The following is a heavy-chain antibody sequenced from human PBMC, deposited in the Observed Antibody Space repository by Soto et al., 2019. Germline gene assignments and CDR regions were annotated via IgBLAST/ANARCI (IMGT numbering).Heavy chain of an antibody. Sequence: GASVKVSCKVSGYTLTELSMHWVRQAPGKGLEWMGGFDPEDGETIYAQKFQGRVTMTEDTSTDTAYMELSSLRSEDTAVYYCATVQTYYDILTGPNWFDPRGQGTLVTVSS. CDR1: GYTLTELS. CDR3: ATVQTYYDILTGPNWFDP. V-gene: IGHV1-24*01. D-gene: IGHD3-9*01. CDR2: FDPEDGET. J-gene: IGHJ5*02.